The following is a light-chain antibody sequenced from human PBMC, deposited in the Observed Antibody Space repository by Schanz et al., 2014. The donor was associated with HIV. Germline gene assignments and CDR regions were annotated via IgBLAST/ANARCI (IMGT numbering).Light chain of an antibody. CDR1: SSNIGSYS. CDR2: ATY. Sequence: QSVLTQPPSASGTPGQRVSISCSGSSSNIGSYSVYWYQQFPGTAPKLLIYATYNRPSGVPDRFSGSGSGTSASLAISGLQSEDEADYYCATWDDSLNVWVFGGGTKVTVL. V-gene: IGLV1-44*01. J-gene: IGLJ3*02. CDR3: ATWDDSLNVWV.